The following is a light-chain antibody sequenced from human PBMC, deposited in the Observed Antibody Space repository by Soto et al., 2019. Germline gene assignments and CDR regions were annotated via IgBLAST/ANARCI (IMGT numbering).Light chain of an antibody. J-gene: IGLJ1*01. CDR2: ENS. CDR1: SSNIGSND. Sequence: QSVLTQPASVSGSPGQSITISCSGNSSNIGSNDVSWYQQLPGKAPKLLIYENSQRPSGIPDRFSGSKSGTSATLGITGLQTGDEADYYCGTWDSSLIALFGTGTKVTVL. V-gene: IGLV1-51*02. CDR3: GTWDSSLIAL.